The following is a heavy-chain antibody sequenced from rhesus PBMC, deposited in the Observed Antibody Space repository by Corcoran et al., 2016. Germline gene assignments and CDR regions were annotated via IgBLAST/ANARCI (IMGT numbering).Heavy chain of an antibody. Sequence: QVQLQESGPGVVKPSETLSLTCAVSGGSISSGYDWSWIRQPPGKGLEWIGYIYDSSGSTNYNPSLKNRVTISKDASKNQFSLKLSSVTAADTAVYYCAREWGNGNYGLDSWGQGVVVTVSS. D-gene: IGHD1-14*01. CDR2: IYDSSGST. CDR3: AREWGNGNYGLDS. CDR1: GGSISSGYD. J-gene: IGHJ6*01. V-gene: IGHV4-76*01.